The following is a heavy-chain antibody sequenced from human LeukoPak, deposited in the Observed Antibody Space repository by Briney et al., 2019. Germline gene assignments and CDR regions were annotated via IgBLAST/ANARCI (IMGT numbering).Heavy chain of an antibody. D-gene: IGHD1-26*01. CDR1: GFTFSSYW. Sequence: GGPLGLSCAASGFTFSSYWMHWVRQAPGKGLVWVSRMDSWGSNTRYGESVKGRFTIPRDNAKNTLYLQMNSLRAEDTAVYYCARVGSGSYYNGGFDIWDQGTMVTV. CDR2: MDSWGSNT. CDR3: ARVGSGSYYNGGFDI. J-gene: IGHJ3*02. V-gene: IGHV3-74*01.